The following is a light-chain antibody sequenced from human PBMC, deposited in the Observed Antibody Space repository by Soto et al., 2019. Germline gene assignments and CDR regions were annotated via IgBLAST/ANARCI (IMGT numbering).Light chain of an antibody. CDR1: SSDVGGYNY. Sequence: QSALTQPASVSGSPGQSITISCTGTSSDVGGYNYVSWYQQHPGKAPKHMIYEVSNRPSGVSNRFSGSKSGNTASLTSSGLQAEDEADYYCSSYTSSSTVFGGGTKLTVL. CDR3: SSYTSSSTV. V-gene: IGLV2-14*01. J-gene: IGLJ2*01. CDR2: EVS.